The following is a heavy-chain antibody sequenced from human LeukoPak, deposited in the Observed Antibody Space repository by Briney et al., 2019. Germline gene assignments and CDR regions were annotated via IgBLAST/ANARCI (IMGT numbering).Heavy chain of an antibody. CDR1: GGSFSGNY. CDR2: INHSRST. V-gene: IGHV4-34*01. CDR3: ARVADSDSWYGDY. Sequence: PSETLSLTCAVYGGSFSGNYWTWIRHPPGKGLEWIGEINHSRSTNYNPSLKSRLTISVDPSKNQFSLKLSTVTAADTAVYYCARVADSDSWYGDYWGQGTLVTVSS. J-gene: IGHJ4*02. D-gene: IGHD6-13*01.